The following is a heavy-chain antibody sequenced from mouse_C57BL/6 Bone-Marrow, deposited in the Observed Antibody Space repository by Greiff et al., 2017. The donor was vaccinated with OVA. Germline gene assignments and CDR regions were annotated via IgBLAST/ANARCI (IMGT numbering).Heavy chain of an antibody. D-gene: IGHD1-1*01. J-gene: IGHJ4*01. CDR1: GFTFSDYG. V-gene: IGHV5-17*01. CDR3: ARPGATVGEDYAMDY. CDR2: ISSGSSTI. Sequence: EVKVEESGGGLVKPGGSLKLSCAASGFTFSDYGMHWVRQAPEKGLEWVAYISSGSSTIYYADTVKGRFTISRDNAKNTLFLQMTSLRSEDTAMYYCARPGATVGEDYAMDYWGQGTSVTVSS.